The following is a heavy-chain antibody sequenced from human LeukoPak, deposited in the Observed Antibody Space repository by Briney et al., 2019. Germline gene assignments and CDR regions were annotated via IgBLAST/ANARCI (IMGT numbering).Heavy chain of an antibody. D-gene: IGHD3-10*01. J-gene: IGHJ4*02. CDR1: GFTFSSYS. V-gene: IGHV3-23*01. Sequence: GGSLRLSCAASGFTFSSYSMNWVRQAPGKGLEWVSAISGSGGSTYYADSVKGRFTISRDNSKNTLYLQMNSLRAEDTAVYYCAKDPYYGSGSYYRHWGQGTLVTVSS. CDR3: AKDPYYGSGSYYRH. CDR2: ISGSGGST.